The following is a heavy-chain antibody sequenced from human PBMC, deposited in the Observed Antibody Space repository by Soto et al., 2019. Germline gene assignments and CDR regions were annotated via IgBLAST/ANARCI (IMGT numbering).Heavy chain of an antibody. CDR2: VYYTEDT. J-gene: IGHJ4*02. CDR3: ARRPAGGLFDF. V-gene: IGHV4-39*01. CDR1: GASIGSNRYY. Sequence: QLQLQESGPGLVRPSETLSLTCSVSGASIGSNRYYWDWIRQAPGKVLEWIGTVYYTEDTFYNPSLRRRVTMSVDTSSNQFSVTLRSVTAADTGVYYCARRPAGGLFDFWGQGTLVAVSS.